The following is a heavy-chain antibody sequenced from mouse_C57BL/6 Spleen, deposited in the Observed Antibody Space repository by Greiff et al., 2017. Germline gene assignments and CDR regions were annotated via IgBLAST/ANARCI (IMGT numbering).Heavy chain of an antibody. V-gene: IGHV1-52*01. CDR2: IDPSDSET. J-gene: IGHJ2*01. CDR1: GYTFTSYW. D-gene: IGHD1-1*01. Sequence: VQLQQPGAELVRPGSSVKLSCKASGYTFTSYWMHWVKQRPIQGLEWIGNIDPSDSETHYNQKFKDKATLTVDKSSSTAYMQLSSLTSEDSAVYYCARWTVVAEEYYFDYWGQGTTLTVSS. CDR3: ARWTVVAEEYYFDY.